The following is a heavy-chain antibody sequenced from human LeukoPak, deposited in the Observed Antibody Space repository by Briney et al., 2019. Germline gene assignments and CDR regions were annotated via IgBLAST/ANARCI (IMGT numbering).Heavy chain of an antibody. D-gene: IGHD6-19*01. CDR2: ISSSGSTI. CDR1: GFTFSDYY. J-gene: IGHJ4*02. CDR3: AISSGWYGPPDY. Sequence: GGSLRLSCAASGFTFSDYYVSWIRQAPGKGLEWISYISSSGSTIYYADSVKGRFTISRDNAKNSLYLQMNSLRAEDTAVYYCAISSGWYGPPDYWGQGTLVTVSS. V-gene: IGHV3-11*04.